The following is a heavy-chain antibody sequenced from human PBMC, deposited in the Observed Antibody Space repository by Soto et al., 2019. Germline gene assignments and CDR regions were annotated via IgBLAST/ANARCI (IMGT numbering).Heavy chain of an antibody. CDR2: IYYSGST. CDR1: GGSISSSSYY. Sequence: SETLSLTCTVSGGSISSSSYYWGWIRQPPGKGQEWIGSIYYSGSTYYNPSLKSRVTISVDTSKNQFSLKLSSVTAADTAVYYCASGAWDDFWSGYPVNWFDPWGQGTLVTVSS. D-gene: IGHD3-3*01. V-gene: IGHV4-39*01. J-gene: IGHJ5*02. CDR3: ASGAWDDFWSGYPVNWFDP.